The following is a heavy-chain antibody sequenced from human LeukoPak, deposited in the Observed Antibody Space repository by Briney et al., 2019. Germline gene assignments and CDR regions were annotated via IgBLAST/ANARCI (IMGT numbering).Heavy chain of an antibody. Sequence: GGSLRLSCAASGFTFSSYSVNWVRQAPGKGLEWVSSISSSSSYIYYADSVKGRFTISRDNAKNSLYLQMNNLSVEDTAVYYWARGGIASPGKTSLWDWGQGTLVTVSS. V-gene: IGHV3-21*01. CDR3: ARGGIASPGKTSLWD. CDR2: ISSSSSYI. D-gene: IGHD6-13*01. J-gene: IGHJ4*02. CDR1: GFTFSSYS.